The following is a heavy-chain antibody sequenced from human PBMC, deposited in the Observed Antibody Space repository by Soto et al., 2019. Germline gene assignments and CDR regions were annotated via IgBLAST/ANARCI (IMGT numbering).Heavy chain of an antibody. J-gene: IGHJ4*02. D-gene: IGHD3-16*01. V-gene: IGHV3-74*01. CDR2: TNEDGSII. Sequence: GGSLRLSCAASGFTFSSYWMHWVRQAPGKGLVWVSRTNEDGSIINYADSVKGRFTISRDNAKNTLYLEMNSLRVEDTAVYYCTRVLGGGGGYWGPGTLVTVSS. CDR1: GFTFSSYW. CDR3: TRVLGGGGGY.